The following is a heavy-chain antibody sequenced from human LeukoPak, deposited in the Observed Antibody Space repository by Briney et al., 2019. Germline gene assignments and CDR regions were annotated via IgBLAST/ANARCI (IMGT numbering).Heavy chain of an antibody. CDR2: IYCSGST. V-gene: IGHV4-59*08. Sequence: SETLSLTCTVSGGSISSYYWSWIRQPPGKGLEWIGYIYCSGSTNYNPSLKSRVTISVDTSKNQFSLKLSSVTAADTAVYYCARLYSSSSEPLDYWGQGTLVTVSS. CDR3: ARLYSSSSEPLDY. J-gene: IGHJ4*02. CDR1: GGSISSYY. D-gene: IGHD6-6*01.